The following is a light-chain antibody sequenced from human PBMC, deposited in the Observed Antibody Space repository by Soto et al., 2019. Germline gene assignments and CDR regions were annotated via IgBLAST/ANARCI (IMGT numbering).Light chain of an antibody. CDR2: EVS. CDR1: SSDVGGYNY. J-gene: IGLJ1*01. CDR3: SSYTSSSTLV. Sequence: VLTQPASVSGSPGQSITISCTGTSSDVGGYNYVSWYQQHPGKAPKLMIYEVSNRPSGVSNRFSGSKSGNTASLTISGLRAEDEADYYCSSYTSSSTLVFGTGTKVTVL. V-gene: IGLV2-14*01.